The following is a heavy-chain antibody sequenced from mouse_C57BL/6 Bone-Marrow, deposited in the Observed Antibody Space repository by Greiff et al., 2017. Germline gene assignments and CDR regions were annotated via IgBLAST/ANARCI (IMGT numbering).Heavy chain of an antibody. CDR2: INPGSGGT. Sequence: VQLQQSGAELVRPGTSVKVSCKASGYAFTNYLIEWVKQRPGQGLEWIGVINPGSGGTNYNEKFKGKATLTADKSSSTAYMQLSSLTSEDSAVYFCAREENYYGSSPYYFDYWGQGTTLTVSS. V-gene: IGHV1-54*01. CDR3: AREENYYGSSPYYFDY. D-gene: IGHD1-1*01. J-gene: IGHJ2*01. CDR1: GYAFTNYL.